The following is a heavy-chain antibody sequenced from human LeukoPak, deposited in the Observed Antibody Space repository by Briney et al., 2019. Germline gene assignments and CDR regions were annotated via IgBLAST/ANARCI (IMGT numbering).Heavy chain of an antibody. J-gene: IGHJ2*01. CDR1: GFTFSDYW. CDR3: ARVVEYCSSTGCNYWYFDL. CDR2: INTDGTST. V-gene: IGHV3-74*01. D-gene: IGHD2-2*01. Sequence: QPGGSLRLSCAASGFTFSDYWIHWVRQAPGKGLVGVSRINTDGTSTTYADSVRGRFTISRDNAKNTLYLQMNSLRAEDTAVYYCARVVEYCSSTGCNYWYFDLWGRGTLVTVSS.